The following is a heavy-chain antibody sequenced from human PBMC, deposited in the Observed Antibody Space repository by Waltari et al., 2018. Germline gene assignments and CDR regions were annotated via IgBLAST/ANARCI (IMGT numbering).Heavy chain of an antibody. CDR3: ARGEDYYESSGYPLGFDP. CDR2: IIPIFGTA. J-gene: IGHJ5*02. Sequence: QVQLVQSGAEVKKPGSSVKVSCKASGGTFSSYAISWVRQAPGQGLEWMGGIIPIFGTANYAQKFQGRVTITTDESTSTAYMELSSLRSEDTAVYYCARGEDYYESSGYPLGFDPWGQGTLVTVSS. D-gene: IGHD3-22*01. CDR1: GGTFSSYA. V-gene: IGHV1-69*05.